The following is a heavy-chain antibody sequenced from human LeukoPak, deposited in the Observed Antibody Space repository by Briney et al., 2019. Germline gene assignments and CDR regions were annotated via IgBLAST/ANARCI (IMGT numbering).Heavy chain of an antibody. CDR3: ARATDQEFDY. J-gene: IGHJ4*02. Sequence: ASVKVSCKAARYIFTSHFMHWVRQAPGQGLEWMGIIYPGGNYTNYAQKFHDRVTMTRDTSASTIYMELSSLKSEDTAVYYCARATDQEFDYWGQGTVVTVSS. V-gene: IGHV1-46*01. D-gene: IGHD2-2*01. CDR1: RYIFTSHF. CDR2: IYPGGNYT.